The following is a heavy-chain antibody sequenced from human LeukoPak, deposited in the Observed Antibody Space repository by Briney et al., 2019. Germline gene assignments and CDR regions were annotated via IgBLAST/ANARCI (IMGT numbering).Heavy chain of an antibody. CDR2: INTDGGST. Sequence: GGSLRLSCAASGFIFGSYWMHWVRQAPGKGLVWVSRINTDGGSTTYADSVKGRFTISRDNAKNTLYLQLNSLGAEDTAVYYCGRGFSIVPAGIPDYWGLGTLVTVSS. V-gene: IGHV3-74*01. CDR1: GFIFGSYW. CDR3: GRGFSIVPAGIPDY. D-gene: IGHD2-2*02. J-gene: IGHJ4*02.